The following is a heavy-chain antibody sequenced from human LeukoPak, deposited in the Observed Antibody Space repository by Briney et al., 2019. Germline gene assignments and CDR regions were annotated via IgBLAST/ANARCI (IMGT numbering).Heavy chain of an antibody. Sequence: PSETLSLTCTVSGGSISSYYWSWIRQPPGKGLEWIGYIYYSGSTNYNPSLKSRVTISVDTSKNQFSLKLSSVTAADTAVHYCARRKARAGYYYYMDVWGKGTTVTVSS. CDR1: GGSISSYY. J-gene: IGHJ6*03. CDR3: ARRKARAGYYYYMDV. V-gene: IGHV4-59*01. CDR2: IYYSGST. D-gene: IGHD6-19*01.